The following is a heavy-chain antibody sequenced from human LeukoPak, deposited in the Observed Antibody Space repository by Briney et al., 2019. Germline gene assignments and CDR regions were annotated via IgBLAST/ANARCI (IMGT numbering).Heavy chain of an antibody. J-gene: IGHJ1*01. CDR1: GFTFSSYW. CDR2: INSDGSST. CDR3: ARGDYGDYSLYFQH. D-gene: IGHD4-17*01. Sequence: GGSLRLSCAASGFTFSSYWRHWVRQAPGKGLVWVSRINSDGSSTSYADSVKGRFTISRDNAKNTLYLQMNSLRAEDTAVYYCARGDYGDYSLYFQHWRQGTLVTVSS. V-gene: IGHV3-74*01.